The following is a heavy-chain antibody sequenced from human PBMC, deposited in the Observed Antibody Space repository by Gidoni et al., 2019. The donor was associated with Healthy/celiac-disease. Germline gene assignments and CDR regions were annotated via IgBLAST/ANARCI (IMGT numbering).Heavy chain of an antibody. J-gene: IGHJ5*02. CDR2: RNPNSGNP. CDR1: GYTVTSYD. D-gene: IGHD3-3*01. V-gene: IGHV1-8*01. CDR3: ARAPLTTSLEWLLYRNNWFDP. Sequence: QVQLVQSGAEVKKTGASVKGSCKAAGYTVTSYDIKGVRQATGQGREWMGWRNPNSGNPGFSQEFQGSVTMSRTTPLSTAYMELSSLRSEATALYYCARAPLTTSLEWLLYRNNWFDPWGQGTLVPVSS.